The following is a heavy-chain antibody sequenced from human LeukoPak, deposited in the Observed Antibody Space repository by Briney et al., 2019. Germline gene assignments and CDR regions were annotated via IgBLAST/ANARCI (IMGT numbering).Heavy chain of an antibody. V-gene: IGHV3-11*01. D-gene: IGHD3-9*01. J-gene: IGHJ6*02. CDR3: ARHYDILTGPRPYGMDV. CDR1: GFTFSDYY. CDR2: ISSSGGTT. Sequence: GGSLRLSCAASGFTFSDYYMTWIRQAPGKGLEWVSYISSSGGTTYYADSVKGRFTISRDNAKNTLYLQMNSLRAEDTAVYYCARHYDILTGPRPYGMDVWGQGTTVTVSS.